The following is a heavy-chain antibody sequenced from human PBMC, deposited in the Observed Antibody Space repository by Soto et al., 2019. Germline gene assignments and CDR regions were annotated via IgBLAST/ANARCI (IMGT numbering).Heavy chain of an antibody. J-gene: IGHJ5*02. CDR3: ARAVDSWKLGDCGDTNCIAWLDP. CDR1: GFTFSSYG. Sequence: SLRLSCAASGFTFSSYGMYWVRQAPGKGLEWVALISYDGSEKYHADSVKGRFTISRDNSKNTLYVQMSSLRAEDTAVYYCARAVDSWKLGDCGDTNCIAWLDPWGQGTLVTVSS. D-gene: IGHD2-2*01. V-gene: IGHV3-30*03. CDR2: ISYDGSEK.